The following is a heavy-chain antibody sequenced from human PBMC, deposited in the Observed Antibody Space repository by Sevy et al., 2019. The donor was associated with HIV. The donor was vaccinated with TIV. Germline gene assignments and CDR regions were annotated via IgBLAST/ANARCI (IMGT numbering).Heavy chain of an antibody. CDR2: IFSSGST. Sequence: GGSLRLSCAISGFTVNDKYIIWVRKAPGKGLEWVSVIFSSGSTYYAASAKGRFTISRDNSKNTVDLQMNSVRAEDTAVYYCVSLFLSYRSGWSYFDYWGQGTLVTVSS. J-gene: IGHJ4*02. CDR1: GFTVNDKY. D-gene: IGHD6-19*01. V-gene: IGHV3-66*02. CDR3: VSLFLSYRSGWSYFDY.